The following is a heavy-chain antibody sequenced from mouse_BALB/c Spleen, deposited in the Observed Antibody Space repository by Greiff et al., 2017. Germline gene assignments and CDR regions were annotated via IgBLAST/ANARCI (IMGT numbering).Heavy chain of an antibody. CDR1: GYTFTSYW. D-gene: IGHD1-1*01. J-gene: IGHJ4*01. CDR2: INPSTGYT. Sequence: VQLQQSGAELAKPGASVKMSCKASGYTFTSYWMHWVKQRPGQGLEWIGYINPSTGYTEYNQKFKDKATLTADKSSSTAYMQLSSLTSEDSAVYDCARYYGSRRDAMDYWGQGTSVTVSS. V-gene: IGHV1-7*01. CDR3: ARYYGSRRDAMDY.